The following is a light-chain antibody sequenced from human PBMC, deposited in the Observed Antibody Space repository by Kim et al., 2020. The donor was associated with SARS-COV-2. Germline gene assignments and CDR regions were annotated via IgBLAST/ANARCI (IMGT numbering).Light chain of an antibody. V-gene: IGLV1-51*01. CDR3: GTWDSSLSAV. Sequence: GQKVLISCSGSSSNIGNKYVSWYQQLPGTAPKLLIYDNNKRPSGITDRFSGSKSGTSATLGITGLQTGDEADYYCGTWDSSLSAVFGGGTQLTVL. J-gene: IGLJ3*02. CDR2: DNN. CDR1: SSNIGNKY.